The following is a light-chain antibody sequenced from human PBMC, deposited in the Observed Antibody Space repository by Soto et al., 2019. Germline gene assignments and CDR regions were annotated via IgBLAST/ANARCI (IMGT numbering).Light chain of an antibody. CDR1: QSIRSW. CDR3: QQYESYSPLT. V-gene: IGKV1-5*01. J-gene: IGKJ4*01. Sequence: DIQMTQSPSILSASVGDRVTITCRASQSIRSWLAWYQQKPGKAPKLLIYDACSLESGVPSRFSGRRSGTEFTLTIAGLQPEDFATYYCQQYESYSPLTFGGGTKVDI. CDR2: DAC.